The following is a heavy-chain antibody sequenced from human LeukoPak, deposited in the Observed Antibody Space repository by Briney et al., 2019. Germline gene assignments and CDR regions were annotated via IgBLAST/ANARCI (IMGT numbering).Heavy chain of an antibody. CDR2: INTNTGNP. J-gene: IGHJ5*02. CDR1: GYTFTSYA. D-gene: IGHD3-16*02. V-gene: IGHV7-4-1*02. Sequence: VASVTVSCKASGYTFTSYAMNWVRQAPGQGLEWMGWINTNTGNPTYAQGFTGRFVFSLDTSVSTAYPQISSLQAEDTAVYYCARDKIMIMFGGVIANWFDPWGQGTLVTVSS. CDR3: ARDKIMIMFGGVIANWFDP.